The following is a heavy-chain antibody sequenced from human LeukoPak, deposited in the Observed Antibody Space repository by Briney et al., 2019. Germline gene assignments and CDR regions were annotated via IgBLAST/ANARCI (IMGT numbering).Heavy chain of an antibody. CDR3: ARDAWAARRELLY. D-gene: IGHD6-6*01. CDR2: IWYDGSNK. J-gene: IGHJ4*02. V-gene: IGHV3-33*01. Sequence: SGGSLRLSCAASGFTFSSYGMHWVRQAPGKGLEWVAVIWYDGSNKYYADSVKGRFTISRDNSNNTLYLQMNSLRAEDTAVYYCARDAWAARRELLYWGQGTLVTVSS. CDR1: GFTFSSYG.